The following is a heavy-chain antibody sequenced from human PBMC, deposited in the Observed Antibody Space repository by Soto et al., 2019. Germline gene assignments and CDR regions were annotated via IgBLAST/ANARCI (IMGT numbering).Heavy chain of an antibody. V-gene: IGHV3-15*01. CDR2: IKKKTDGGTT. CDR3: STEFVVRGVGGKGRPGGFDI. CDR1: GITFSNAW. Sequence: GGSLRLSCAASGITFSNAWMNWVRQAPGKGLEWVGRIKKKTDGGTTDYAAPVKGRFIISGDDSKNTLYLQMNSLRTEDTAVYYCSTEFVVRGVGGKGRPGGFDIWGHGTMVTVSS. J-gene: IGHJ3*02. D-gene: IGHD3-10*01.